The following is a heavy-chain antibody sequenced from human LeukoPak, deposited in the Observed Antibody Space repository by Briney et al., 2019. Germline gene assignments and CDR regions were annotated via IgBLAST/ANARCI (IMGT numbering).Heavy chain of an antibody. V-gene: IGHV1-18*01. CDR3: ARDIEEGSSSWYKRYYFDY. J-gene: IGHJ4*02. CDR2: ISAYNGNT. CDR1: VYTFTSYG. Sequence: GASVTVSCTASVYTFTSYGISWVRQAPGQGLEWMGWISAYNGNTNYAQKLQGRVTMTTDTSTSTAYMELRSLRSDDTAVYYCARDIEEGSSSWYKRYYFDYWGQGTLVTVSS. D-gene: IGHD6-13*01.